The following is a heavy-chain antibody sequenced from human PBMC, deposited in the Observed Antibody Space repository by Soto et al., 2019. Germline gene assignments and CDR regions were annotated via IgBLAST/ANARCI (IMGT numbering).Heavy chain of an antibody. CDR1: GGSISSGDYY. D-gene: IGHD3-3*01. CDR3: ARVTIYTVVHDY. CDR2: IYYSGTT. V-gene: IGHV4-30-4*01. J-gene: IGHJ4*02. Sequence: LSLTCTVSGGSISSGDYYWSWIRQPPGRGLEWLGYIYYSGTTYYNPSLKSRLTISVDTSKNQFSLNLSSVTAADTAVYYCARVTIYTVVHDYWGQGTLVTVSS.